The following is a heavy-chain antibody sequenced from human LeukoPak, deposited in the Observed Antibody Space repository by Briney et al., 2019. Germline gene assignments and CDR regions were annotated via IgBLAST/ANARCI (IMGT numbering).Heavy chain of an antibody. CDR3: AKRGSKWDLDN. CDR2: ISYDGTNK. D-gene: IGHD1-26*01. CDR1: GFIFTSYA. V-gene: IGHV3-33*05. Sequence: PGGSLRLSRAASGFIFTSYAMHWVRQAPGKGLEWVAVISYDGTNKYYADSVKGRFTISKDTSKNTLYLQMSGLRAEDTAIYYCAKRGSKWDLDNWGQGTLVTVSS. J-gene: IGHJ4*02.